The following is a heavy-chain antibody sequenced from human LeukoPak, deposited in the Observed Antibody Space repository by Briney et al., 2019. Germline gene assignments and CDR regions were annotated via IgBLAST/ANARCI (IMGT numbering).Heavy chain of an antibody. Sequence: GGSLRLSCAASGFTFSSYGMHWVRQAPGKGLEWVAVIWYDGSNKYYADSVKGRFTISRDNSKNTLYLQMNSLRAEDTAVYYCARAQWLATAGYWGQGTLVTVSS. CDR1: GFTFSSYG. CDR3: ARAQWLATAGY. J-gene: IGHJ4*02. CDR2: IWYDGSNK. D-gene: IGHD6-19*01. V-gene: IGHV3-33*01.